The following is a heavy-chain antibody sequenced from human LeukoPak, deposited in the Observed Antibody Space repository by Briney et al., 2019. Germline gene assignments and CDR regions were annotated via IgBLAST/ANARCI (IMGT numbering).Heavy chain of an antibody. V-gene: IGHV3-66*01. CDR3: AREAANWGFDY. CDR1: GFTVSSNY. CDR2: IYTGGDT. D-gene: IGHD7-27*01. J-gene: IGHJ4*02. Sequence: PGGSLRLSCAASGFTVSSNYMSWVRQAPGKGLEWVSGIYTGGDTYYADSVKDRFTISRDNSKNTLYLQMNSLRAEDTAVYYCAREAANWGFDYWGQGTLVTVSS.